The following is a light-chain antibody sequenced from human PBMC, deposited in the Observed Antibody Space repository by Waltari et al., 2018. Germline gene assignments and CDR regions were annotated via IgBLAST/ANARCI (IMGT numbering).Light chain of an antibody. CDR3: CSYTSSNTYV. CDR1: SGDVGGYNY. Sequence: QSALTQPASVSGSPGQSITLSCTGTSGDVGGYNYVSWHQQHPGKAPKLMIYEVINRASGVSNRFSGSQSGNTASLTISWLRAEDGADYYCCSYTSSNTYVFGTGTKVTVL. CDR2: EVI. J-gene: IGLJ1*01. V-gene: IGLV2-14*03.